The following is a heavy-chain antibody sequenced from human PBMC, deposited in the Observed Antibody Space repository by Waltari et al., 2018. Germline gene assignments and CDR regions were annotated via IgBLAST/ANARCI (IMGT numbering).Heavy chain of an antibody. CDR1: GDYMSSTDC. D-gene: IGHD2-15*01. Sequence: QLQLQESGPGLVKPSGTLSLTCAVSGDYMSSTDCWSWVRLSPQRGLEWVGQVRGVGRSNYSPSFASRLTVSLDTSNRQFSLKLTSATVADTAVYYCARDRGRGLYLDTWGPGILVTVSP. J-gene: IGHJ5*02. V-gene: IGHV4-4*02. CDR3: ARDRGRGLYLDT. CDR2: VRGVGRS.